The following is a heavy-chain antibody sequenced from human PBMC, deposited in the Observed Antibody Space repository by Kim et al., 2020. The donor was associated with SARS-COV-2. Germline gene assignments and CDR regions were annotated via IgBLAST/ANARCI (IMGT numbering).Heavy chain of an antibody. Sequence: YADAGKGRFTIARDNSKNTLYLQMNSLRAEDTAVYYCPRLLRYYYYGMDVWGQGTTVTVSS. V-gene: IGHV3-23*01. CDR3: PRLLRYYYYGMDV. J-gene: IGHJ6*02. D-gene: IGHD3-10*01.